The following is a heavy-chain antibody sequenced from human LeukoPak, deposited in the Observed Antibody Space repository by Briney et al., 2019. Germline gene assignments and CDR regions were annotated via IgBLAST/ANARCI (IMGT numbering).Heavy chain of an antibody. CDR2: INHSGST. CDR1: GGSFSGYY. Sequence: SETLSLTCAVYGGSFSGYYWSWIRQPPGKGLEWIGEINHSGSTNYNPSLKSRVTISVDTSKNQFSLKLSSVTAADTAVYYCARRAYYYYYGMGVWGQGTTVTVSS. V-gene: IGHV4-34*01. CDR3: ARRAYYYYYGMGV. J-gene: IGHJ6*02.